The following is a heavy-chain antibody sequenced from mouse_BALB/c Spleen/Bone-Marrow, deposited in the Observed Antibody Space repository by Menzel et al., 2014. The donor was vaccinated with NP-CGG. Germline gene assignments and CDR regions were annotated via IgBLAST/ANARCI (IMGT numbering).Heavy chain of an antibody. D-gene: IGHD1-1*01. Sequence: EVKXVESGGGLVKPGGSLKLSCAASGFTFSSYAMSWVRRTPEKRLEGVATISSGGSYTYYPDSVKGRFTISRDNAKNTLYLQMSSLRSEDTAMYYCARQLLRYYFGYWGQGTTLTXSS. CDR1: GFTFSSYA. CDR2: ISSGGSYT. V-gene: IGHV5-9-3*01. CDR3: ARQLLRYYFGY. J-gene: IGHJ2*01.